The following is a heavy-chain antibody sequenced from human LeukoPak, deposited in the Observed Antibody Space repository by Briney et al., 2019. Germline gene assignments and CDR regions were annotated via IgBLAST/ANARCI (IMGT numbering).Heavy chain of an antibody. D-gene: IGHD4-11*01. Sequence: PSQTLSLTCTVSGGSISSGGYYWSWIRQPPGKGLEWIAYIYYSGSTNYNPSLKSRVTISVDTSKNQFSLKLSSVTAADTAVYYCARGTLDYRYDAHYYYYGMDVWGQGTTVTVSS. V-gene: IGHV4-61*08. J-gene: IGHJ6*02. CDR1: GGSISSGGYY. CDR2: IYYSGST. CDR3: ARGTLDYRYDAHYYYYGMDV.